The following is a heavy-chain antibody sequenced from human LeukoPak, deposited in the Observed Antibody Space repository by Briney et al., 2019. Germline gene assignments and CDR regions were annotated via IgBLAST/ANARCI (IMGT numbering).Heavy chain of an antibody. J-gene: IGHJ4*02. CDR2: IKHDGSEK. D-gene: IGHD5-12*01. CDR1: GFTLSRYW. Sequence: GGSLRLSCAASGFTLSRYWMSWVRQAPGKGLEWVANIKHDGSEKYYVDSVKGRFTISRDNAKNSLYLQMNSLRDEDTAVYFCARDHIVATPFDYWGQGTLDTVSS. V-gene: IGHV3-7*01. CDR3: ARDHIVATPFDY.